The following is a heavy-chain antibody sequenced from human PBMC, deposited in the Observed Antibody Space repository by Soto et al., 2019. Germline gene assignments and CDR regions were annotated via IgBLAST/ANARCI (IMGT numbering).Heavy chain of an antibody. V-gene: IGHV3-15*01. J-gene: IGHJ2*01. CDR1: GFTFSNAW. D-gene: IGHD6-19*01. CDR2: IKSKTDGGTT. CDR3: TTAQAVADSGTTYWYFDL. Sequence: WGSLRLSCAASGFTFSNAWMSWVRQSPGEGLEWVGRIKSKTDGGTTDYAAPVKGRFTISRDDSKNTLYLQMNSLKTEDTAVYYCTTAQAVADSGTTYWYFDLWGRGTLVTVSS.